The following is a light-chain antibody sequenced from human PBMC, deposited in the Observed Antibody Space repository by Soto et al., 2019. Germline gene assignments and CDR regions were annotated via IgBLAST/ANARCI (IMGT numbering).Light chain of an antibody. Sequence: DLQMTQSPSSLSASVGDRVTITCRASQSISSYLNWYQQKPGKAPKLLIYAASSLQSGVPSRFSGSGSGTDFTLTISSLQPEAFATYYCQQSYSTPLTFGPGTKVDIK. V-gene: IGKV1-39*01. CDR2: AAS. J-gene: IGKJ3*01. CDR3: QQSYSTPLT. CDR1: QSISSY.